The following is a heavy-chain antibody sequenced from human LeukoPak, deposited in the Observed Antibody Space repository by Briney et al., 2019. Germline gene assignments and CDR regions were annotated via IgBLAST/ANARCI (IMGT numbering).Heavy chain of an antibody. CDR1: GGSISSHY. D-gene: IGHD6-19*01. Sequence: ETLSLTCTVSGGSISSHYWSWIRQPPGKGLEWIGYTYYTGSTNYNPSLESRVTMSVDTSKKQFSLKLRSVTAADTAVYYCARLAYRGPAVADFDYWGQGTLVTVSS. J-gene: IGHJ4*02. CDR3: ARLAYRGPAVADFDY. CDR2: TYYTGST. V-gene: IGHV4-59*08.